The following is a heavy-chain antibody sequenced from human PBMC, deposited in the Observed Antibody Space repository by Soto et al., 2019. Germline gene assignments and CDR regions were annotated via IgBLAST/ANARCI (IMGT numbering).Heavy chain of an antibody. CDR3: VKDDDIHGYEH. D-gene: IGHD3-22*01. CDR2: IKNDGTYT. Sequence: PGGSLRLSCAASGFTFKSYWMHWVRQAPGKGLVCVSRIKNDGTYTSYADSVKGRFTISRDNAKNTLYLRMNSLRPEDTAVYYCVKDDDIHGYEHWGKGSLVTVSS. J-gene: IGHJ1*01. V-gene: IGHV3-74*01. CDR1: GFTFKSYW.